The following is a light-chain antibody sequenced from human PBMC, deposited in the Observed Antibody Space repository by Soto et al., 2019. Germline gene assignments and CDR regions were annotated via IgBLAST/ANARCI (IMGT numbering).Light chain of an antibody. CDR3: CSYTSTSARV. CDR2: EVS. Sequence: QSALTQPASVSGSPGQSITISCTGTSSDVGDYNYVPWYQQHPGKVPKLMIFEVSNRPSGISNRFSGSKSGNTASLTISGLQTDDEADYYCCSYTSTSARVFGTGTKVTVL. J-gene: IGLJ1*01. V-gene: IGLV2-14*01. CDR1: SSDVGDYNY.